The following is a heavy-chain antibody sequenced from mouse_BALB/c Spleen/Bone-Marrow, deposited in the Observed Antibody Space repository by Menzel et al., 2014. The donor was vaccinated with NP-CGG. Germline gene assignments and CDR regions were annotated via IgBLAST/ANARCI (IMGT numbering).Heavy chain of an antibody. CDR3: ARKSYYDYDGGPWFAY. CDR1: GFTFSSYA. D-gene: IGHD2-4*01. V-gene: IGHV5-9-3*01. Sequence: EVKLVESGGGLVKPGGSLKLSCAASGFTFSSYAMSWVRQTPEKRLEWVATISSGGSYTYYPDSVKGRFTISRDNAKNTLYLQMSSLRSEDTAMYYCARKSYYDYDGGPWFAYWGQGTLVTVSA. CDR2: ISSGGSYT. J-gene: IGHJ3*01.